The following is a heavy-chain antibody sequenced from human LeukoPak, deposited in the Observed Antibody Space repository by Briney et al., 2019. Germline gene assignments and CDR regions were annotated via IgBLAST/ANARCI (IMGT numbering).Heavy chain of an antibody. D-gene: IGHD4-23*01. CDR2: ISYDGSNK. CDR3: ARDRTSVAAFDI. V-gene: IGHV3-30*03. CDR1: GFTFSSYG. Sequence: GSLRLSCAASGFTFSSYGMHWVRQAPGKGLEWVVVISYDGSNKYYADSVKGRFTISRDNSKNTLYLQMNSLRAEDTAVYYCARDRTSVAAFDIWGQGTMVTVSS. J-gene: IGHJ3*02.